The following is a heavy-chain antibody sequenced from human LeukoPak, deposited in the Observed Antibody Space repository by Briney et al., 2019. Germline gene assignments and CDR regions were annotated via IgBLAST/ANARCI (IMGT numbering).Heavy chain of an antibody. CDR1: GFTFSSYS. CDR2: IRYDGSNK. V-gene: IGHV3-30*02. J-gene: IGHJ4*02. CDR3: AKDRYSSGWHLGY. Sequence: PGGSLRLSCAASGFTFSSYSMNWVRQAPGKGLEWVAFIRYDGSNKYYADSVKGRFTISRDNSKNTLYLQMNSLRAEDTAVYYCAKDRYSSGWHLGYWGQGTLVTVSS. D-gene: IGHD6-19*01.